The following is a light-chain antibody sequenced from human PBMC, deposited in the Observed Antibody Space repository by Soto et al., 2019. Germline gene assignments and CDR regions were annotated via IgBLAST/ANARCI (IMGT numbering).Light chain of an antibody. CDR3: QQYAGWPLT. CDR2: DAS. V-gene: IGKV1-5*01. CDR1: QSITNW. J-gene: IGKJ4*01. Sequence: DIQMTQSPSTLSASVGDRVTITCRASQSITNWLAWYQQRPGKAPNLLIYDASSLESGVPSRFSGSGSGTAFTLTISGLQPDDFATYYCQQYAGWPLTFGGGTKVDIK.